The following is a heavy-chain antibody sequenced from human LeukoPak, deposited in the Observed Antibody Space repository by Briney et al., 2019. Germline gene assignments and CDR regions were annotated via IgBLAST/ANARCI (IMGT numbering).Heavy chain of an antibody. Sequence: SETLSLTCTVSGGSISSGDYYWSWIRQPPGKGLEWIGYIYYSGSTYYNPSLKSRVTISVDTSKNQFSLKLSSVTAADTAVYYCARNGAGYSGYERPFDYWGQGTLVTVSS. V-gene: IGHV4-30-4*01. D-gene: IGHD5-12*01. CDR2: IYYSGST. CDR1: GGSISSGDYY. CDR3: ARNGAGYSGYERPFDY. J-gene: IGHJ4*02.